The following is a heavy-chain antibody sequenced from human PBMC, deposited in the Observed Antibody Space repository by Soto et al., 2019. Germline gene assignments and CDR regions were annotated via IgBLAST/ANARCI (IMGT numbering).Heavy chain of an antibody. J-gene: IGHJ4*02. Sequence: QVQLVESVGGVVQPGRSLRLSCAASGFTFSIYEMHWFRQAPGKGLEWVAVLLYDGSNKYYADSVEGRFNISRDIPKSTLYLQMDSLKTEESAVYYCARGVNRKFEYWGRGTLVAVSS. CDR1: GFTFSIYE. CDR3: ARGVNRKFEY. CDR2: LLYDGSNK. V-gene: IGHV3-30-3*01.